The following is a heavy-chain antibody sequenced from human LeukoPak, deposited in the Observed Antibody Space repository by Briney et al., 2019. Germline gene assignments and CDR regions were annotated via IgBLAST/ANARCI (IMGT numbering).Heavy chain of an antibody. Sequence: SETLSLTCTVSGGSISTDYWSWIRQPPGKGLEWIGYVYYSGSTNYNPSLKSRVTISVDTSKNQFSLKLSSVTAADTAVYYCATLGAARPQIYFDYWGQGTLVTVSS. J-gene: IGHJ4*02. D-gene: IGHD6-6*01. CDR1: GGSISTDY. V-gene: IGHV4-59*01. CDR3: ATLGAARPQIYFDY. CDR2: VYYSGST.